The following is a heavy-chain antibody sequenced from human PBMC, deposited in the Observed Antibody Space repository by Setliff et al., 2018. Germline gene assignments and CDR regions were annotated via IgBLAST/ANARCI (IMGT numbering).Heavy chain of an antibody. Sequence: QPSETLSLSCVASGFTFSNYGMHWVRQAPGKGLEWVTYIQHDGNIKHYADSVKGRCTMTIDTSATTVYMELQSLRSDDTAVYYCVRSSAPQVVLAADFDFWGQGTPVTVSS. V-gene: IGHV3-30*19. D-gene: IGHD6-19*01. CDR3: VRSSAPQVVLAADFDF. CDR2: IQHDGNIK. J-gene: IGHJ4*02. CDR1: GFTFSNYG.